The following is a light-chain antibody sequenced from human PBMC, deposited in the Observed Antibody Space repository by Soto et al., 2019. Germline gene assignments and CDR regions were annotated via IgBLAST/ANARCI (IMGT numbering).Light chain of an antibody. CDR3: QQYGSSIT. Sequence: EIVLRQSPGTLSLSPGERATLSCRASQSVSGSYLAWYQQKPGQAPRLLIYGASSRATGIPDRFSGSGSGTDFTLIIKRLEPEDFAVYYCQQYGSSITFGQGTRLEIK. CDR2: GAS. CDR1: QSVSGSY. V-gene: IGKV3-20*01. J-gene: IGKJ5*01.